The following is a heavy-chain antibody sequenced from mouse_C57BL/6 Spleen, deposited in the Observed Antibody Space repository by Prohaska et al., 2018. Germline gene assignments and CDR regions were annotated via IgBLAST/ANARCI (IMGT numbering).Heavy chain of an antibody. CDR1: GYSITSGYY. V-gene: IGHV3-6*01. Sequence: DVQLQESGPGLVKPSQSLSLTCSVTGYSITSGYYWNWIRQFPGNKLEWMGYISYDGSNNYNPSLKNRISITRDTSKNQCFLKLNSVTTEDTATYYCATIYYGYAMDYWGQGTSVTVSS. D-gene: IGHD1-1*01. CDR3: ATIYYGYAMDY. CDR2: ISYDGSN. J-gene: IGHJ4*01.